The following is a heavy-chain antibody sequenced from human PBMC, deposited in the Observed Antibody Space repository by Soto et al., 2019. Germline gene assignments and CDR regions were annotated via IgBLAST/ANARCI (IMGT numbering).Heavy chain of an antibody. CDR3: AKARTPTSVVVTARLDP. CDR2: ISGTGDST. CDR1: GFTFSDYA. D-gene: IGHD2-21*02. V-gene: IGHV3-23*04. J-gene: IGHJ5*02. Sequence: EVQLVESGGGLVQPGGSLRLSCAGSGFTFSDYAMSWVRQAPGKGLEWVSGISGTGDSTYYADSVKGRCTISRDNSKSTLYLHLSSLGGEDTAVYFCAKARTPTSVVVTARLDPWGQGTLVTVSS.